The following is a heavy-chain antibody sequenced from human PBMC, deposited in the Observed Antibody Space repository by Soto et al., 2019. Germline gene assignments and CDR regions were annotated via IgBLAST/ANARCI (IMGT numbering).Heavy chain of an antibody. CDR2: IYYSGST. Sequence: PSETLSLTCTVSGGSISSYYWSWIRQPPGKGLEWIGYIYYSGSTNYNPSLKSRVTISVDTSKNQFSLKLSSVTAADTAVYYCARRWGKTFDYWGQGTLVTVSS. CDR3: ARRWGKTFDY. V-gene: IGHV4-59*08. D-gene: IGHD7-27*01. J-gene: IGHJ4*02. CDR1: GGSISSYY.